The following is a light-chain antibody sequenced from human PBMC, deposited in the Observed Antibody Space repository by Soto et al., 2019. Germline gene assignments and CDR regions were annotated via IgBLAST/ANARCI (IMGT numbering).Light chain of an antibody. V-gene: IGKV3-20*01. Sequence: EIVLTQSPGTLSLSPGERATLSCRASQSVGSIFLAWFQHKPGQAPRLLIYGASNRATGIPDRFSGSGSGTDFTLTISRLEPENFAVYYCQQYGGSPFTFGPGTKWIS. J-gene: IGKJ3*01. CDR1: QSVGSIF. CDR3: QQYGGSPFT. CDR2: GAS.